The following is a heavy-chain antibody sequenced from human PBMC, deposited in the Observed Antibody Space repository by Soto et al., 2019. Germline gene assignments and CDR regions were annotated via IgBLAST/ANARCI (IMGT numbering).Heavy chain of an antibody. V-gene: IGHV4-59*01. Sequence: PSETLSLTCTVSGDSISSYYWSWIRQPPGKGLEWIGYIHYSGSTNYNPSLQGRVTMTTDTSTSTVFMELSSLRSADTAVYYCARGGHIAVVTDSFDYWGQGTLVTVSS. CDR1: GDSISSYY. J-gene: IGHJ4*02. CDR2: IHYSGST. CDR3: ARGGHIAVVTDSFDY. D-gene: IGHD2-21*02.